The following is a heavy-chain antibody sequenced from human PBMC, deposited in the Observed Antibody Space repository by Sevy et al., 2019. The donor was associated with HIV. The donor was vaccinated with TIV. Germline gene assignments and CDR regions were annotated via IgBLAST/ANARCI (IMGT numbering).Heavy chain of an antibody. V-gene: IGHV3-74*03. CDR1: GFSFSIYW. Sequence: GGSLRLSCAASGFSFSIYWMHWVRQVPGKGLVWVSRINSDGRSTTDADSVKGRFTFSRDNAKNTLFLQMNSLRVEDMAVYYCVREGVGGYSYGFDYWGQGTLVTVSS. J-gene: IGHJ4*02. CDR3: VREGVGGYSYGFDY. D-gene: IGHD5-18*01. CDR2: INSDGRST.